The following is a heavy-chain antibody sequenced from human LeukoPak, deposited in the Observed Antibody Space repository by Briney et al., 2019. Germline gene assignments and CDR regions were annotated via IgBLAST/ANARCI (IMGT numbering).Heavy chain of an antibody. J-gene: IGHJ3*02. V-gene: IGHV1-2*02. D-gene: IGHD6-13*01. CDR3: ARHYSSSWYKGSDAFDI. Sequence: ASVKVSCKASGYTFTGYYMHWVRQAPGQGLEWMGWINPNSGGTNCAQKFQGRVTMTRDTSISTAYMELSRLRSDDTAVYYCARHYSSSWYKGSDAFDIWGQGTMVTVSS. CDR1: GYTFTGYY. CDR2: INPNSGGT.